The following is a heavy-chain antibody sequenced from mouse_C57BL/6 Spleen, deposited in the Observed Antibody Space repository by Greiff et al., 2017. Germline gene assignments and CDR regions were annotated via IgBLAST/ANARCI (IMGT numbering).Heavy chain of an antibody. V-gene: IGHV1-15*01. CDR3: TRARVVTRRGFAY. J-gene: IGHJ3*01. CDR1: GYTFTDYE. CDR2: IDPETGGT. Sequence: VQLQQSGAELVRPGASVTLSCKASGYTFTDYEMHWVKQTPVHGLEWIGAIDPETGGTAYNQKFKGKAILTADKSSSTAYMELRSLTSEDSAVYYCTRARVVTRRGFAYWGQGTLVTVSA. D-gene: IGHD2-3*01.